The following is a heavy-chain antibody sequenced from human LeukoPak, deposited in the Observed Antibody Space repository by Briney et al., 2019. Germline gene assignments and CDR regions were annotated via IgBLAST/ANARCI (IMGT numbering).Heavy chain of an antibody. V-gene: IGHV3-33*01. CDR1: GLSFSSYG. Sequence: GRSLRLSCAASGLSFSSYGMHWVRQAPGKGLEWVAVIGYDGSEKYYADSVKGRFTISRDNSKNTLYLQMNSLRAEDTAVYYCARVPHSGWYYGDYWGQGTLVTVSS. CDR2: IGYDGSEK. J-gene: IGHJ4*02. CDR3: ARVPHSGWYYGDY. D-gene: IGHD6-19*01.